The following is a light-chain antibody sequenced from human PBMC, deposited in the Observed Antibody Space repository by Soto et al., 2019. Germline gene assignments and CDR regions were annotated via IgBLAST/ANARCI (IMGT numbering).Light chain of an antibody. V-gene: IGLV2-14*01. CDR1: SSDVGGYNY. CDR2: EVD. J-gene: IGLJ1*01. CDR3: SSNTSSNTLV. Sequence: QSVLAQPASVSGSPGQSTIISCTGTSSDVGGYNYVSWYQQHPGKAPKFLIYEVDNRASGVSDRFSGSKSGNTASLTISGLQAEDEADYYCSSNTSSNTLVFGTGTKLTVL.